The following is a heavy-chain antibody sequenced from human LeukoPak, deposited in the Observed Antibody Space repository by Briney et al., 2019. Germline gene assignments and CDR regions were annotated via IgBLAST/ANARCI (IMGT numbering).Heavy chain of an antibody. V-gene: IGHV4-59*01. CDR2: IYYSGST. CDR1: GGSISSYY. D-gene: IGHD3-10*01. J-gene: IGHJ6*03. Sequence: SETLSLTCTVSGGSISSYYWSWNRQPPGKGLEWIGYIYYSGSTNYNPSLKSRVTISVDTSKNQFSLKLSSVTAADTAVYYCASTRGNHYYYYMDVWGKGTTVTVSS. CDR3: ASTRGNHYYYYMDV.